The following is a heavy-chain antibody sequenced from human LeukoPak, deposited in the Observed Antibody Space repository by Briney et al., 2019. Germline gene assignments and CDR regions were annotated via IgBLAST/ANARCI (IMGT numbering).Heavy chain of an antibody. D-gene: IGHD3-16*01. CDR2: ISYDGSNK. CDR3: AKDGGLYGERVY. CDR1: GFTFSSYG. J-gene: IGHJ4*02. Sequence: GGSLRLSCAASGFTFSSYGMHWVRPAPGKGLEWVAVISYDGSNKYYADSVKGRFTISRDNSKNTLYLQMNSLRAEDTAVYYCAKDGGLYGERVYWGQGTLVTVSS. V-gene: IGHV3-30*18.